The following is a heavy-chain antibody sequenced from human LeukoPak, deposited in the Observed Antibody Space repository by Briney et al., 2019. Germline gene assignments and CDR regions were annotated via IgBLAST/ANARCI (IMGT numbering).Heavy chain of an antibody. V-gene: IGHV4-59*01. CDR3: ARMVSGWKNNYFDY. CDR1: GGSISSYY. CDR2: IYYSGST. D-gene: IGHD6-19*01. J-gene: IGHJ4*02. Sequence: SETLSLTCTVSGGSISSYYWSWIRQPPGKGLEWIGYIYYSGSTNYNPSLKSRVTISVDTSKNQFSLKLSSVTAADTAVYYCARMVSGWKNNYFDYWGQGTLVTVSS.